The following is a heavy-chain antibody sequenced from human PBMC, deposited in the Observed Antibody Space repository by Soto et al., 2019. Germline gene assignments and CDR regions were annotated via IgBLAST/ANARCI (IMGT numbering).Heavy chain of an antibody. CDR3: ARDCSRYYDSSGLMWFY. CDR2: ISAHNGDT. D-gene: IGHD3-22*01. J-gene: IGHJ4*02. Sequence: ASVKVSCKASGYTFTSYGISWVRQAPGQGLEWVGWISAHNGDTRYAQNLQGRITMTTDTFTNTAYMELTSLTSDDAAVYYCARDCSRYYDSSGLMWFYWGQGTLVTVYS. CDR1: GYTFTSYG. V-gene: IGHV1-18*01.